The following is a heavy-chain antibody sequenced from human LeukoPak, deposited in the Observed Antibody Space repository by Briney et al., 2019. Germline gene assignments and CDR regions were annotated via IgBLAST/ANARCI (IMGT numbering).Heavy chain of an antibody. Sequence: GSLRLSCAASGFTFSSYEMNWVRQAPGKGLEWVSYISSSGSTIYYADSVKGRFTISRDNAKNSLYLQMNSLRAEDTAVYYCARSLRFEDYTNLCFDYWGQGTLVTVSS. CDR2: ISSSGSTI. D-gene: IGHD3-10*01. CDR1: GFTFSSYE. V-gene: IGHV3-48*03. CDR3: ARSLRFEDYTNLCFDY. J-gene: IGHJ4*02.